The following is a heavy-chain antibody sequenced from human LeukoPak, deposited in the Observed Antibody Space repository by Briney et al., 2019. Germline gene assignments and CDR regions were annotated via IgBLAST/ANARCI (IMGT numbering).Heavy chain of an antibody. Sequence: GGSLRLSCAASGFTFTSYAMSWVRQAPGKGLEWVSAISGSGGSTYYADSVKGRFTISRDNSKNTLYLQMDSLRAEDTAVYYCAKPRPSYSSSWYDHWGQGTLVTVSS. V-gene: IGHV3-23*01. CDR1: GFTFTSYA. CDR2: ISGSGGST. D-gene: IGHD6-13*01. J-gene: IGHJ5*02. CDR3: AKPRPSYSSSWYDH.